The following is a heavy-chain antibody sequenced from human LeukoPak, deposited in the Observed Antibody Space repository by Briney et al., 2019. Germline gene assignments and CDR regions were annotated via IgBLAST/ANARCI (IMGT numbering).Heavy chain of an antibody. Sequence: GESLRLSCVASGFPFSSYWMTWVRQAPGKGLEWVANIKQDGSKKSYVDSVKGRFTISRDNSKITLYLQMNSLRAEDTAVYYCAKSYNGYESKPDYWGQGTLVTVSS. CDR1: GFPFSSYW. V-gene: IGHV3-7*03. CDR3: AKSYNGYESKPDY. CDR2: IKQDGSKK. J-gene: IGHJ4*02. D-gene: IGHD5-12*01.